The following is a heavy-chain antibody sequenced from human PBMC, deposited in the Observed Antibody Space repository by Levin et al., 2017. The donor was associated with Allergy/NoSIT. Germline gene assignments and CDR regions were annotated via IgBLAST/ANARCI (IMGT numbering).Heavy chain of an antibody. V-gene: IGHV6-1*01. CDR2: TYYRSKWHN. J-gene: IGHJ1*01. Sequence: SQTLSLTCAISGDSVSSNTATWNWIRQSPSRGLEWLGRTYYRSKWHNDYAVSVKSRITINPDTSKNQVSLQLNSVTPDDTAVYFCSRSAYFQEYLQPWGQGTLVTVSS. D-gene: IGHD2-8*01. CDR1: GDSVSSNTAT. CDR3: SRSAYFQEYLQP.